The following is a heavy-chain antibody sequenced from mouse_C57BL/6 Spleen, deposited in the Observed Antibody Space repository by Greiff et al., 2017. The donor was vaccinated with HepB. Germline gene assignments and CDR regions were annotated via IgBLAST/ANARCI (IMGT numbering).Heavy chain of an antibody. J-gene: IGHJ2*01. D-gene: IGHD2-3*01. CDR1: GYTFTSYW. CDR3: ARRVYSGYPYYFGY. Sequence: QVQLQQPGAELVKPGASVKLSCKASGYTFTSYWMQWVKQRPGQGLEWIGEIDPSDSYTNYNQKFKGKATLTVDTSSSTAYMQRSSLTSADSAVYYSARRVYSGYPYYFGYWGQGTTLTVSS. V-gene: IGHV1-50*01. CDR2: IDPSDSYT.